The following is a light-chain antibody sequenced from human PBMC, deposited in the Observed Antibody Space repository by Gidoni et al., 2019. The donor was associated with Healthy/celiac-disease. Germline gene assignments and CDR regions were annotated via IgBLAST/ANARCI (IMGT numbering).Light chain of an antibody. J-gene: IGKJ1*01. CDR2: WAS. Sequence: PRQPRQLLIYWASTRESGVSDRFSGSWSATDFTLTISSLQAEDAAFYYCQQYYTIPQTFGQGTKVEIK. V-gene: IGKV4-1*01. CDR3: QQYYTIPQT.